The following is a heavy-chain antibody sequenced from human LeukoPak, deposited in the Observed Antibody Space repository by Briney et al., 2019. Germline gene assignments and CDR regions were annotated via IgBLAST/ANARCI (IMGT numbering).Heavy chain of an antibody. D-gene: IGHD3-16*02. CDR3: ARFEYVWGSYRFSYYFDY. V-gene: IGHV3-21*01. CDR2: ISSSSSYI. J-gene: IGHJ4*02. Sequence: GGSLRLSCAASGFTFSSYSMNWVRQAPGKGLGWVSSISSSSSYIYYADSVKGRFTISRDNAKNSLYLQMNSLRAEDTAVYYCARFEYVWGSYRFSYYFDYWGQGTLVTVSS. CDR1: GFTFSSYS.